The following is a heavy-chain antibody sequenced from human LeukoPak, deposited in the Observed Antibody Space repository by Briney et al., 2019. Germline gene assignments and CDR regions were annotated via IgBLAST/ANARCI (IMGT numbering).Heavy chain of an antibody. Sequence: PSETLSLTCTVSGGSMNSHYWSWIRQPPGKGLEWIGYMLDTVTTKDDPSLKSRFTLSADTSKNQFSLRLTSVTAADTAVYYCATIKRGNIYGYFDFWGQGILVTVSS. CDR3: ATIKRGNIYGYFDF. J-gene: IGHJ4*02. V-gene: IGHV4-59*11. CDR2: MLDTVTT. CDR1: GGSMNSHY. D-gene: IGHD5-18*01.